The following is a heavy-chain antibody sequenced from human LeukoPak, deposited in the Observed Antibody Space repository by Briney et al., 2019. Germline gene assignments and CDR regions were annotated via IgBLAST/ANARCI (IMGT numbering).Heavy chain of an antibody. CDR3: TTTKDYSWASFDP. CDR1: GFPFNTFW. Sequence: GGSLRLSCAASGFPFNTFWMSWVRQAPGKGLEWAANIKEDGGEKYYVDSVKGRFTISRDNAKNSLYLQMNSLKTEDTAVYYCTTTKDYSWASFDPWGQGTLVTVSS. CDR2: IKEDGGEK. D-gene: IGHD2-21*01. V-gene: IGHV3-7*03. J-gene: IGHJ5*02.